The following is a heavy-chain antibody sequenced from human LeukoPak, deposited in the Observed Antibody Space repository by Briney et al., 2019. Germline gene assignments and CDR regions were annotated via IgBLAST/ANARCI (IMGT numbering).Heavy chain of an antibody. D-gene: IGHD6-13*01. CDR2: INHSGST. Sequence: SETLSLTCAVYGGSFSGYYWSWIRQPPGKGLEWIGEINHSGSTNYNPSLKSRATISVDTSKNQFSLKLSSVTAADTAVYYCARGPTSSWFSRHFDYWGQGTLVTVSS. V-gene: IGHV4-34*01. CDR1: GGSFSGYY. CDR3: ARGPTSSWFSRHFDY. J-gene: IGHJ4*02.